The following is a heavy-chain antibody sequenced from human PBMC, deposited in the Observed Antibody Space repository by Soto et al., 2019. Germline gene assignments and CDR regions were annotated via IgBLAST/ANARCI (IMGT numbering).Heavy chain of an antibody. D-gene: IGHD1-7*01. CDR3: ASRDPGTSVDY. CDR1: GGSFTSNNW. J-gene: IGHJ4*02. CDR2: IYRTGSI. V-gene: IGHV4-4*02. Sequence: QVQLQESGPGLVKPSGTLSLTCAVSGGSFTSNNWWTWVRQPPGQGLEWIGEIYRTGSINYNPSLKRRVTISLDKSENQCSLKVTSLTAADTAVYYCASRDPGTSVDYWGQGTLVTVSS.